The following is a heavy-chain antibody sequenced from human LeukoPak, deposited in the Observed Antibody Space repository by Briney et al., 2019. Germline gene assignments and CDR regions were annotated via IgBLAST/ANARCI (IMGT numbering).Heavy chain of an antibody. CDR1: GGSISSSSYY. D-gene: IGHD3-22*01. CDR3: ARRYYDSSGYPPHFDY. V-gene: IGHV4-39*01. J-gene: IGHJ4*02. Sequence: PSETLSLTCTVSGGSISSSSYYWGWIRQPPGKGLEWFGSIYYSGSTYYNPSLKNRVTISVDTSKNQFSLKLSSVTAADTAVYYCARRYYDSSGYPPHFDYWGQGTLVTVSS. CDR2: IYYSGST.